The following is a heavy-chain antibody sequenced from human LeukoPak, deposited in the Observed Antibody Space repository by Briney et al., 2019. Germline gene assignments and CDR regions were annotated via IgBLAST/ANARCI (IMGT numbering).Heavy chain of an antibody. CDR2: INAGNGNT. CDR1: GYTFTSYA. CDR3: ARDLFYYYDSSGYYRDNWFDP. J-gene: IGHJ5*02. Sequence: ASVKVSCKASGYTFTSYAMHWVRQAPGQRLKWMGWINAGNGNTKYSQKFQGRVTITRDTSASTAYMELSSLRSEDTAVYYCARDLFYYYDSSGYYRDNWFDPWGQGTLVTVSS. D-gene: IGHD3-22*01. V-gene: IGHV1-3*01.